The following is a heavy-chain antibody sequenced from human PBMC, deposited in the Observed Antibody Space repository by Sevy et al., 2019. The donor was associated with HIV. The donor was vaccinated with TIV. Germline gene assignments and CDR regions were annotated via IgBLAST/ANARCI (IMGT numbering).Heavy chain of an antibody. D-gene: IGHD3-22*01. CDR2: ISYDGSNK. CDR1: GFTFSSYA. CDR3: GKGGGGHYDPDEIGYYFYYYNMDV. J-gene: IGHJ6*03. Sequence: GGSLRLSCAASGFTFSSYAMHWVRQAPGKGLEWVAVISYDGSNKYYADSVKGRFTISRDNSKNTLYLQMNSLRAEDTAIYYCGKGGGGHYDPDEIGYYFYYYNMDVWGKGTTVTVSS. V-gene: IGHV3-30-3*01.